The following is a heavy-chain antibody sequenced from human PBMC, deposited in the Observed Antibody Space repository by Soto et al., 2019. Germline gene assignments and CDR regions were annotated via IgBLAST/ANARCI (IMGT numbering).Heavy chain of an antibody. V-gene: IGHV3-48*01. Sequence: SLRLSCAASGFTFSSYSMNWVRQAPGKGLEWVSYISSSSSTIYYADSVKGRFTISRDNAKNSLYLQMNSLRAEDTAVYYCARKNDVAYYYYYMDVWGKGTTVTVSS. CDR2: ISSSSSTI. D-gene: IGHD1-1*01. CDR3: ARKNDVAYYYYYMDV. CDR1: GFTFSSYS. J-gene: IGHJ6*03.